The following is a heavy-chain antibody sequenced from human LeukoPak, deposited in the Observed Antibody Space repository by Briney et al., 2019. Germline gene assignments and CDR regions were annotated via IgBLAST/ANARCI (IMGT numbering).Heavy chain of an antibody. D-gene: IGHD3-22*01. CDR3: ARETYSVNYYDSSGLDY. V-gene: IGHV3-21*01. J-gene: IGHJ4*02. CDR1: GFTFSSYS. CDR2: ISSSSSYI. Sequence: GGSLRLSCAASGFTFSSYSVNWVRQAPGKGLEWVSSISSSSSYIYYADSVKGRFTISRDNAKNSLYLQMNSLRAEDTAVYYCARETYSVNYYDSSGLDYWGQGTLVTVSS.